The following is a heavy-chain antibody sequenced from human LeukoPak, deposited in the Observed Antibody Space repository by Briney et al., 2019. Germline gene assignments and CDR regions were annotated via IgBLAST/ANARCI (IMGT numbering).Heavy chain of an antibody. CDR2: ISACNGNT. Sequence: ASVKVSCKAPVYTFTSYGGNWVRQAPGQGLEWMGWISACNGNTNYAQKLQGRVTMTTDTSTSTAYMELRSLRSDDTAVYYYATDRGDGYNADDYWGTGTLVTVSS. CDR1: VYTFTSYG. CDR3: ATDRGDGYNADDY. V-gene: IGHV1-18*01. J-gene: IGHJ4*02. D-gene: IGHD5-24*01.